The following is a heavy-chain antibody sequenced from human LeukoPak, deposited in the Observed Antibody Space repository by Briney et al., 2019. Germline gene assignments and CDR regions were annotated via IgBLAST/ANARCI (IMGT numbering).Heavy chain of an antibody. J-gene: IGHJ4*02. CDR1: GFTFNNAW. Sequence: PGGSLRLSCAASGFTFNNAWMSWVRQAPGKGLEWVGRIKSKTDGGTIDYAAPVKGRFTLSRDDSKNTLYLQMSSLRPEDTAVYSCVTGVGSTPPLVDYWGQGTLVSVSS. CDR2: IKSKTDGGTI. CDR3: VTGVGSTPPLVDY. V-gene: IGHV3-15*05. D-gene: IGHD1-26*01.